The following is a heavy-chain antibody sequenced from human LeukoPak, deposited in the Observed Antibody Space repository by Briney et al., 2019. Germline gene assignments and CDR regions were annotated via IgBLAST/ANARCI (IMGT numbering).Heavy chain of an antibody. J-gene: IGHJ4*02. CDR2: IYTSGSP. Sequence: PSETLSLTSTVSGGSISSYYWSWIRQPAGKGLEWIGRIYTSGSPNYNPSLKSRATMSVDTSKNQFSLKLSSVTAADTAVYYCARGEYCSGGSCYPFPFDYWGQGTLVTVSS. D-gene: IGHD2-15*01. CDR1: GGSISSYY. CDR3: ARGEYCSGGSCYPFPFDY. V-gene: IGHV4-4*07.